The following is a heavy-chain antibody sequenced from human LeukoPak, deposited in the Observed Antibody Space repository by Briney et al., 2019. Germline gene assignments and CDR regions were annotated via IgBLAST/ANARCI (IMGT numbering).Heavy chain of an antibody. V-gene: IGHV1-24*01. CDR1: GYTLTELS. CDR2: FDPEDGET. D-gene: IGHD1-26*01. J-gene: IGHJ4*02. Sequence: ASVKVSCKVSGYTLTELSMHWVRQAPGKGLEWMGGFDPEDGETIYAQKFQGRVTMTEDTSTDTAYMELSSLRFEDTAVYYCATESSESGSYPRPAFGYWGQGTLVTVSS. CDR3: ATESSESGSYPRPAFGY.